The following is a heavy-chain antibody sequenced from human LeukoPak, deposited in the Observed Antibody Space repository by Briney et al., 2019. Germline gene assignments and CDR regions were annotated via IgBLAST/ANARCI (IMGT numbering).Heavy chain of an antibody. J-gene: IGHJ4*02. CDR3: SGQRGAMDY. Sequence: PSETLSLTCTVSGGSISSSSYYWGWLRQPPGKGLEWIGSIYYSGSTYYNPSLKSRVTISVDTSKKQFSLKLSSVTAADTAVYYCSGQRGAMDYWGQGTLVTVSS. D-gene: IGHD3-16*01. CDR2: IYYSGST. CDR1: GGSISSSSYY. V-gene: IGHV4-39*01.